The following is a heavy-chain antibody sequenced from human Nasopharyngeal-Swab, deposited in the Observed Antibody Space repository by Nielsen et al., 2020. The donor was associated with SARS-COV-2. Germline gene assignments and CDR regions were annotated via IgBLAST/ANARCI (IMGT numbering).Heavy chain of an antibody. CDR1: GFTVSGNF. D-gene: IGHD3-3*01. CDR3: ARGVGVDDFWSGRFDY. CDR2: IYSASQT. J-gene: IGHJ4*02. Sequence: GESLKIPCAASGFTVSGNFMTWVRQAPGKGLEWVSVIYSASQTNYADSVKGRFTISRDNSKNTLYLQMNSLRAEDTAVYYCARGVGVDDFWSGRFDYWGQGTLVTVSS. V-gene: IGHV3-53*01.